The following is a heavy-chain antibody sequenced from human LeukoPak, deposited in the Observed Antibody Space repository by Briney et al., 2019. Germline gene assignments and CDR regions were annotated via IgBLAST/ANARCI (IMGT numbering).Heavy chain of an antibody. CDR2: ISSSSTI. CDR3: ARASSKQLAGYLPDGFDI. J-gene: IGHJ3*02. CDR1: GFTFSSYS. D-gene: IGHD3-9*01. Sequence: GGSLRLSCAASGFTFSSYSMNWVRQAPGKGLEWVSYISSSSTIYYADSVKGRFTISRDNAKNSLYLQMNSLRADDAAVYYCARASSKQLAGYLPDGFDIWGQGTMVTVSS. V-gene: IGHV3-48*01.